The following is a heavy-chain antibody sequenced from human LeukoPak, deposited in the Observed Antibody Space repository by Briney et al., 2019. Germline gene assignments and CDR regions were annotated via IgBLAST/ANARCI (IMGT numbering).Heavy chain of an antibody. J-gene: IGHJ4*02. CDR3: ARVGGYCSDGRCYPRY. D-gene: IGHD2-15*01. V-gene: IGHV7-4-1*02. Sequence: ASEKVSCKASGYTFSSYTLSWLRQAPGQGLEWMGWINTNTGTPTYAQGFTGRFVFSLDTSVSTAYLQISSLKAEDTAVYYCARVGGYCSDGRCYPRYWGQGTLVTVSS. CDR2: INTNTGTP. CDR1: GYTFSSYT.